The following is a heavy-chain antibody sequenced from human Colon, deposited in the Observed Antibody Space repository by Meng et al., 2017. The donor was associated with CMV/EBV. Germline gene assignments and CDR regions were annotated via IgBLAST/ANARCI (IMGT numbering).Heavy chain of an antibody. CDR3: ARAVSGRWLQYYFDY. J-gene: IGHJ4*02. CDR2: IYHSEST. Sequence: SETLFLTCTVSNYSISSGYYWGWIRQPPGKGLEWIGNIYHSESTYYNPSLKSRVSISVDTSKNQFSLRLSSVTAADTAVYYCARAVSGRWLQYYFDYWGRGTLVTVSS. V-gene: IGHV4-38-2*02. CDR1: NYSISSGYY. D-gene: IGHD5-24*01.